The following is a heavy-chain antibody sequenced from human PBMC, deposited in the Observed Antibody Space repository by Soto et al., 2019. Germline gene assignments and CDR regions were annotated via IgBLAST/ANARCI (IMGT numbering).Heavy chain of an antibody. CDR1: AFTSRKYA. D-gene: IGHD3-16*01. J-gene: IGHJ6*02. Sequence: SLRLSCLASAFTSRKYAIHWFRQAPGKGLEWVSGFDFNSGRIGYADSVKGRFTISRDNAKNSLSLEMNSPRVEDTALYYCTKDLVPGGADVWGHGTTVTVSS. CDR3: TKDLVPGGADV. V-gene: IGHV3-9*02. CDR2: FDFNSGRI.